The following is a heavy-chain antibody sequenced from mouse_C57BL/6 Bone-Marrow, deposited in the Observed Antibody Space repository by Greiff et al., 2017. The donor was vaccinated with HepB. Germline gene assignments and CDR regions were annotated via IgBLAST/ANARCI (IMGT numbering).Heavy chain of an antibody. Sequence: QVQLKESGPELVKPGASVKISCKASGYAFSSSWMNWVKQRPGKGLEWIGRIYPGDGDTNYNGKFKGKATLTADKSSSTAYMQLSSLTSEDSAVYFCARTGRWLPFFDYWGQGTTLTVSS. CDR1: GYAFSSSW. CDR2: IYPGDGDT. D-gene: IGHD2-3*01. V-gene: IGHV1-82*01. J-gene: IGHJ2*01. CDR3: ARTGRWLPFFDY.